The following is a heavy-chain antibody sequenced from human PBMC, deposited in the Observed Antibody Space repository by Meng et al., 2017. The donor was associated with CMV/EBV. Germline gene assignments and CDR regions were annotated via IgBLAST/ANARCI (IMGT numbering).Heavy chain of an antibody. Sequence: GGSLRLSCAASGFTVSSNYMSWVRQAPGKGLEWVSVIYSGGSTYYADSVKGRFTISRDSSKNTLYLQMNSLRAEDTAVYYCARARKYYYDTPGDFDYWGQGTLVTVSS. CDR3: ARARKYYYDTPGDFDY. CDR1: GFTVSSNY. D-gene: IGHD3-22*01. J-gene: IGHJ4*02. CDR2: IYSGGST. V-gene: IGHV3-66*02.